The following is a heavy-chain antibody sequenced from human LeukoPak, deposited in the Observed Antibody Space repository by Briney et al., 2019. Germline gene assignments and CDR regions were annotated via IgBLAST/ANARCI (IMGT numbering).Heavy chain of an antibody. D-gene: IGHD2-8*01. V-gene: IGHV4-34*01. Sequence: SETLSLTCAVYGGSFSGYYWSWIRQPPGKGLEWIGEINHSGSTNYNPSLKSRVTISVDTSKNQFSLNLSSVTAADTAVYYCARERRAYGHRRWDYYYYMDVWGKGTTVTVSS. CDR2: INHSGST. CDR3: ARERRAYGHRRWDYYYYMDV. CDR1: GGSFSGYY. J-gene: IGHJ6*03.